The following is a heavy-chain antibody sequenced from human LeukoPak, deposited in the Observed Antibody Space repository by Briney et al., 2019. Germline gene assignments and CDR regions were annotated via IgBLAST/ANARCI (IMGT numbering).Heavy chain of an antibody. CDR1: GYRFTSYW. V-gene: IGHV5-51*01. J-gene: IGHJ5*02. CDR3: ARHVPLRYSYGYWFDP. D-gene: IGHD5-18*01. CDR2: VYPGDSDT. Sequence: HGESLKISCKGSGYRFTSYWIGWVRQMPGKGLEWMGLVYPGDSDTRYSPSFQGQVTISADKSISTAYLQWSSLKASDTAMYYCARHVPLRYSYGYWFDPWGQGTLVTVSS.